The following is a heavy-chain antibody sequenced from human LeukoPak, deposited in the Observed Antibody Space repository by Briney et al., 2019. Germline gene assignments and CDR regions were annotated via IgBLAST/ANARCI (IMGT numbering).Heavy chain of an antibody. CDR3: ARVDTPRLPWLRAYYFDY. Sequence: GGSLRLSCASSGFSFSSYWMTWVRQAPGKGLEWVANINQDGSQKYYMDSVKGRFTISRDNAKNSLYLQMNSLRAEDTAVYYCARVDTPRLPWLRAYYFDYWGQGTLVTVSS. CDR2: INQDGSQK. CDR1: GFSFSSYW. J-gene: IGHJ4*02. D-gene: IGHD5-12*01. V-gene: IGHV3-7*03.